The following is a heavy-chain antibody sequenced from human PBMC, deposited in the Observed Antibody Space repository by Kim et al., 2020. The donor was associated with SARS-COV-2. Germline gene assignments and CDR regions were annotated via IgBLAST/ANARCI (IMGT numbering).Heavy chain of an antibody. CDR3: ARGASPDYDILTGYYSTGYYYYGMDV. Sequence: GGSLRLSCAASGFTFSSYDMHWVRQATGKGLEWVSAIGTAGDTYYPGSVKGRFTISRENAKNSLYLQMNSLRAGDTAVYYCARGASPDYDILTGYYSTGYYYYGMDVWGQGTTVTVSS. CDR2: IGTAGDT. V-gene: IGHV3-13*04. D-gene: IGHD3-9*01. CDR1: GFTFSSYD. J-gene: IGHJ6*02.